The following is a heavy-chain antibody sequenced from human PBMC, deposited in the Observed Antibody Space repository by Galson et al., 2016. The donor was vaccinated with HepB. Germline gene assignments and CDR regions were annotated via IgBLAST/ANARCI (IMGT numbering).Heavy chain of an antibody. CDR2: AYYSGGT. V-gene: IGHV4-39*01. D-gene: IGHD3-16*01. CDR3: ASLEGDYVGMDV. Sequence: SETLSLTCSVSGGSITMTTYYWGWVRETPGKGLEWIGSAYYSGGTYYNPSLKSRVTMSVDTSKNQFSLSLSSVTAADTAVYFCASLEGDYVGMDVWGQGIAVTVSS. CDR1: GGSITMTTYY. J-gene: IGHJ6*02.